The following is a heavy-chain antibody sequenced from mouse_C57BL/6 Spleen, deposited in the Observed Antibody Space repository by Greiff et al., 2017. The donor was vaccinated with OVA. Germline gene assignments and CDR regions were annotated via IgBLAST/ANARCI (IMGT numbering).Heavy chain of an antibody. Sequence: VQLQQSGPELVKPGASVKISCTASGYSFTSYYIHWVKQRPGQGLEWIGRIYPGSGNTKYNETFKGKATLTADTSSSTAYLQLSSLTSEDSAVYCGARSLDGYYEAMDYWGQGTSVTVSS. CDR1: GYSFTSYY. J-gene: IGHJ4*01. CDR3: ARSLDGYYEAMDY. D-gene: IGHD2-3*01. CDR2: IYPGSGNT. V-gene: IGHV1-66*01.